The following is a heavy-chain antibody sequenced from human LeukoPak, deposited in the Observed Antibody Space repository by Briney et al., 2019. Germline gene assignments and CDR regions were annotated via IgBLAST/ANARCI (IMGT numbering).Heavy chain of an antibody. J-gene: IGHJ3*02. CDR1: GGSISSYY. CDR2: IYTSGST. V-gene: IGHV4-4*07. Sequence: SETLSLTCTVSGGSISSYYWSWIRQPAGKGLEWIGRIYTSGSTNYNPSLKSRVTISVDTSKNQFSLKLSSVTAADTAVYYCARDPPVDFWSGYGAFDIWGQGTMVTVSS. CDR3: ARDPPVDFWSGYGAFDI. D-gene: IGHD3-3*01.